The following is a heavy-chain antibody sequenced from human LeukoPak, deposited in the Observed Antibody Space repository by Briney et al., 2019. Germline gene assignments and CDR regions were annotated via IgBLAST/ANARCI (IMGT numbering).Heavy chain of an antibody. Sequence: GGSLRLSCAASGFTFSSCWMTWVRQAPGKGLEWVANINQNGGAIYYVDSVKGRFTISRDNAKNSLYLQMNSLRAEDTVVYYCARLPGSDSYFDYWGQGALVTVSS. D-gene: IGHD2-21*02. CDR2: INQNGGAI. V-gene: IGHV3-7*05. CDR1: GFTFSSCW. J-gene: IGHJ4*02. CDR3: ARLPGSDSYFDY.